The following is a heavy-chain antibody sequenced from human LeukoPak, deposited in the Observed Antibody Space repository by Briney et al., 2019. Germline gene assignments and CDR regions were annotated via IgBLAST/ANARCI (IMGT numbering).Heavy chain of an antibody. V-gene: IGHV3-33*01. J-gene: IGHJ4*02. D-gene: IGHD3-22*01. CDR3: ARVPSYDSSGIDY. Sequence: GGSLRLSCAASGFTFSSYGMHWVRQAPGRGLEWVAVIWYDGSNKYYADSVKGRFTISRDNSKNTLYLQMNSLRVEDTAVYYCARVPSYDSSGIDYWGQGTLVTVSS. CDR2: IWYDGSNK. CDR1: GFTFSSYG.